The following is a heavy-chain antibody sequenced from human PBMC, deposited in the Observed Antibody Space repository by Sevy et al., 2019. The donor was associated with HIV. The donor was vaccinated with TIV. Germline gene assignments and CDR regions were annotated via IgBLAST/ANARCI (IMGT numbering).Heavy chain of an antibody. CDR2: ISGSGLTT. CDR1: KFTFSSYA. CDR3: TKLSMIVVVTSYFDF. D-gene: IGHD3-22*01. Sequence: GGSLRLSCAASKFTFSSYAMSWVRQAPGKGLEWVSGISGSGLTTYYADSVKGRFTISRDNSKNTVYLEMNSLRVDVTAIYYCTKLSMIVVVTSYFDFWGQGTLVTVSS. V-gene: IGHV3-23*01. J-gene: IGHJ4*02.